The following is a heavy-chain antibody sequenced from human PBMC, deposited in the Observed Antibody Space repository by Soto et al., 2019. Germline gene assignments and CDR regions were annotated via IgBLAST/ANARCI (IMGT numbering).Heavy chain of an antibody. CDR3: ATYSSSWYYFDY. Sequence: GGSLRLSCAASGFTFSSYAMYWVRQAPGKGLEWAAHISYDGSNKHYADSVKGRFTISRDNSKNTLYLQMNSLRAEDTAVYYCATYSSSWYYFDYWGQGTLVTVSS. CDR1: GFTFSSYA. D-gene: IGHD6-13*01. J-gene: IGHJ4*02. V-gene: IGHV3-30-3*01. CDR2: ISYDGSNK.